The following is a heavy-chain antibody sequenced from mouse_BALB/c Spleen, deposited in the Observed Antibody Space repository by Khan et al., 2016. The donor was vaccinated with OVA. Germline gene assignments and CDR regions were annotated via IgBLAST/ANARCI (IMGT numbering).Heavy chain of an antibody. J-gene: IGHJ2*01. CDR3: TRGPFYFGFNYFDF. D-gene: IGHD1-1*01. Sequence: EVELVESGGDLVKAGESLKLSCAASGFTFSSYVMSWVRQTPEKRLEWVASISSGGNTYYADSLKGRFTIFRDDARNILYLQMSSLRSEDTAMYYCTRGPFYFGFNYFDFWGQGTTLTVSS. CDR2: ISSGGNT. V-gene: IGHV5-6-5*01. CDR1: GFTFSSYV.